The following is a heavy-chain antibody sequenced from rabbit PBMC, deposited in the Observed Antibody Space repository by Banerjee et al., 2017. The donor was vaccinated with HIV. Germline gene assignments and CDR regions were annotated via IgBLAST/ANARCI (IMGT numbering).Heavy chain of an antibody. Sequence: QEQLVESGGDLVKPEGSLTLTCTASGFSFSNNAMCWVRQAPGKGLEWIGCVATNNGNTYYASWAKGRFAISKTSSTVTLQMTSLTAADTATYFCARDNLNWAFVLWGQGTLVTVS. CDR3: ARDNLNWAFVL. D-gene: IGHD4-1*01. CDR2: VATNNGNT. V-gene: IGHV1S45*01. J-gene: IGHJ3*01. CDR1: GFSFSNNA.